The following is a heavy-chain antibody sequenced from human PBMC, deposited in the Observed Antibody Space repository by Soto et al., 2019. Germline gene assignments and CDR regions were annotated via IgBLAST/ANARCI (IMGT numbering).Heavy chain of an antibody. D-gene: IGHD6-13*01. CDR2: IYYNGNT. CDR3: AKDQGSSWYEIDY. V-gene: IGHV4-31*03. J-gene: IGHJ4*02. CDR1: GGSISSGDYY. Sequence: SETLSLTCTVSGGSISSGDYYWSWIRQLPGKDLEWIAYIYYNGNTYYTPSLKSRATISLDTSRNQFFLNLNSVTAADTAVYYCAKDQGSSWYEIDYWGQGTLVTVSS.